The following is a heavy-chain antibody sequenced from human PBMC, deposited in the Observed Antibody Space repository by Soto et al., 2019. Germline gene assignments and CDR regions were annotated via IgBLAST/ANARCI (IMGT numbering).Heavy chain of an antibody. CDR2: ISNIGDTI. J-gene: IGHJ4*02. D-gene: IGHD3-22*01. Sequence: QVQLVESGGGLVKPGGSLSLSCAASGFTFSDYYISWIRQPPGKGLEWISYISNIGDTIYYADSVKGRFTVSRDNARNSLFLEMDSLRAEDTAVYYCARESGYYYGGYYDYWGQGTLVTVST. CDR1: GFTFSDYY. CDR3: ARESGYYYGGYYDY. V-gene: IGHV3-11*01.